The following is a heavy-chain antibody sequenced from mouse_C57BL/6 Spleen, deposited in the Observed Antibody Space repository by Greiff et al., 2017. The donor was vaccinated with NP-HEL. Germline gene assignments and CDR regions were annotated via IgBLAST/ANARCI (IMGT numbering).Heavy chain of an antibody. CDR1: GFTFSSYA. CDR3: ARDSYGNYEDAMDY. D-gene: IGHD2-1*01. V-gene: IGHV5-4*01. J-gene: IGHJ4*01. Sequence: EVKLVESGGGLVKPGGSLKLSCAASGFTFSSYAMSWVRQTPEKRLEWVATISDGGSYTYYPDNVKGRFTISRDNAKNNLYLQMSHLKSEDTAMYYCARDSYGNYEDAMDYWGQGTSVTVSS. CDR2: ISDGGSYT.